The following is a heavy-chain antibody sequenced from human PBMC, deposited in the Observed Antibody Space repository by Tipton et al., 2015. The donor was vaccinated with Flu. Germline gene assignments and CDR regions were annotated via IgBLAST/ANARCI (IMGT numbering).Heavy chain of an antibody. J-gene: IGHJ1*01. D-gene: IGHD1-26*01. CDR2: IYYSGST. CDR3: ARYGTYDGSRYFQH. V-gene: IGHV4-61*05. CDR1: GGSIGSSTYY. Sequence: LRLSCTVFGGSIGSSTYYWGWIRQPPGKGLEWIGHIYYSGSTNYSPSLKSRVTISVDTFKNQFSLKLSSVTAADTAVYYCARYGTYDGSRYFQHWGQGTLVTVSS.